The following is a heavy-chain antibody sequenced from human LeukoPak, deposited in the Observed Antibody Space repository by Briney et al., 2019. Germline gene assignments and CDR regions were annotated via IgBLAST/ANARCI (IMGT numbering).Heavy chain of an antibody. CDR3: ARSVEGYCSGGSCYSYYYYMDV. J-gene: IGHJ6*03. D-gene: IGHD2-15*01. Sequence: SETLSLTCTVSGGSVSSYYWSWIRQPPGKGLEWIGYIYYSGSTNYNPSLKSRVTISVDTSKNQFSLKLSSVTAADTAVYYCARSVEGYCSGGSCYSYYYYMDVWGKGTTVTVSS. CDR2: IYYSGST. V-gene: IGHV4-59*02. CDR1: GGSVSSYY.